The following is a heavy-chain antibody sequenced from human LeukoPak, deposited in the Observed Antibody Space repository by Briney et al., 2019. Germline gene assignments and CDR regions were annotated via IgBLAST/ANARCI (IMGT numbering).Heavy chain of an antibody. CDR3: ARQVRYSSSYYYYYYMDV. D-gene: IGHD6-6*01. V-gene: IGHV5-51*01. CDR2: IYPGDSDT. Sequence: GESLKISCKGSGYSFTSYWIGWVRQMPGKGLEWMGIIYPGDSDTRYSPSFQGQVTISADKSISTAYLQWSSLKASDTAMYYCARQVRYSSSYYYYYYMDVWGKGTTVTVSS. J-gene: IGHJ6*03. CDR1: GYSFTSYW.